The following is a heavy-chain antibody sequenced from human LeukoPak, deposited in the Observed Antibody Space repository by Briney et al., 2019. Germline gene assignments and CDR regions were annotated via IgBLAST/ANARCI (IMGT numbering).Heavy chain of an antibody. CDR3: ATVADFWSGYLKYYYMDV. CDR2: FDPEDGET. V-gene: IGHV1-24*01. Sequence: ASVKVSCKVSGYTLTELSMHWVRQAPGKGLEWMGGFDPEDGETIYAQKFQGRVTMTEDTSTDTACMELSSLRSEDTAVYYCATVADFWSGYLKYYYMDVWGKGTTVTVSS. D-gene: IGHD3-3*01. J-gene: IGHJ6*03. CDR1: GYTLTELS.